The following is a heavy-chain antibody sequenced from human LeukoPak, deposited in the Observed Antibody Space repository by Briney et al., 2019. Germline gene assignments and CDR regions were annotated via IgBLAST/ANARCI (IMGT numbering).Heavy chain of an antibody. CDR3: ARVRVLRFGELPPSPYYMDG. CDR1: GGTFSSYA. Sequence: GPSVTVSCNASGGTFSSYAISWARQARGQGLDWMGGILPIFGTANYAQKFQGRVTSTTDESTSTAYMELSRLRSEDTAVYYCARVRVLRFGELPPSPYYMDGWGKGTTVTVSS. D-gene: IGHD3-10*01. CDR2: ILPIFGTA. J-gene: IGHJ6*03. V-gene: IGHV1-69*05.